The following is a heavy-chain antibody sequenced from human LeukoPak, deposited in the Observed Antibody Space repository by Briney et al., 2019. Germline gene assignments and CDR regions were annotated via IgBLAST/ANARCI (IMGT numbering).Heavy chain of an antibody. CDR3: AKDVAAIHYYYYYMDV. Sequence: GRSLRLSCAASGFTFSSYAMHWVRQAPGKGLEWVAVISYDGSNKYYADSVKGRFTISRDNSKNTLYLQMNSLRAEDTAVYYCAKDVAAIHYYYYYMDVWGKGTTVTVSS. V-gene: IGHV3-30-3*01. CDR1: GFTFSSYA. D-gene: IGHD2-21*02. J-gene: IGHJ6*03. CDR2: ISYDGSNK.